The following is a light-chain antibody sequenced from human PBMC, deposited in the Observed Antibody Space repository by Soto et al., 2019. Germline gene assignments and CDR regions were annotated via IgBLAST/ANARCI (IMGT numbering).Light chain of an antibody. Sequence: QSALTQPRSVSGSPGQSVTISCTGTSSDDGGYNYVSWYRQHPGKAPKLMIYDVSKRPSGVPDRFSGSKSGNTASLTISGLQAEDEADYYCCSYAGSYTWVFVTGTKVTVL. V-gene: IGLV2-11*01. CDR1: SSDDGGYNY. CDR2: DVS. J-gene: IGLJ1*01. CDR3: CSYAGSYTWV.